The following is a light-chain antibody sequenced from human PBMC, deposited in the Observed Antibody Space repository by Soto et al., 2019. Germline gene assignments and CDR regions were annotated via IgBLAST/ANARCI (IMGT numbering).Light chain of an antibody. CDR3: QSYDNNVV. Sequence: QSVLTQPPSVSGAPGQRVTISCNGDSSNIGAGYDVHWYRHLPGEAPKLLIYRNNNRPSGVPDRFSGSKSGTSASLAISGLQAEDEAEYYCQSYDNNVVFGGGTKLTV. CDR1: SSNIGAGYD. J-gene: IGLJ2*01. V-gene: IGLV1-40*01. CDR2: RNN.